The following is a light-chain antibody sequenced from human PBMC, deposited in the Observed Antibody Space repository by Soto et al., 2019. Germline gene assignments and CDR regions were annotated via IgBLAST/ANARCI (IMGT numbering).Light chain of an antibody. CDR2: DAS. V-gene: IGKV1-5*01. J-gene: IGKJ1*01. Sequence: DIQMTQSPSTLSASVGDRVTITCRASQSISSSLAWYQQKPGKAPKLLMYDASSLDSGVPSRFSGSGSGTEFTLTISSLQPDDFATYYCQQYNAYPWMFGQGTKVEI. CDR1: QSISSS. CDR3: QQYNAYPWM.